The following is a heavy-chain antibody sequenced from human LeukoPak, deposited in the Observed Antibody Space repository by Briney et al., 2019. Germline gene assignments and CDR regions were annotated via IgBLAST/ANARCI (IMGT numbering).Heavy chain of an antibody. D-gene: IGHD1-26*01. V-gene: IGHV4-34*01. Sequence: SETLSLTCAVYGGSFSGYYWSWIRQPPGKGLEWIGEINHSGSTNYNPSLKSRVTISVDTSKNQFSLKLSFVTAADTAVYYCARAGGSGRNYGIYWGQGTLVTVSS. CDR1: GGSFSGYY. J-gene: IGHJ4*02. CDR3: ARAGGSGRNYGIY. CDR2: INHSGST.